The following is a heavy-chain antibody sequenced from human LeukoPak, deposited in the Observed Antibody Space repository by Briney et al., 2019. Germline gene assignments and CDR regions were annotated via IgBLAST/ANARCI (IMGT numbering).Heavy chain of an antibody. V-gene: IGHV4-34*01. J-gene: IGHJ4*02. Sequence: KPSETLSLTCAVYGRSFSGYYWSWIRQPPGKGLEWIGEISHGGSTNYKPSLKSRVTISLDTSKNQFPLHLSSVTDADTAIYYCARVEDYWGQGTLVTVSS. CDR3: ARVEDY. CDR2: ISHGGST. CDR1: GRSFSGYY.